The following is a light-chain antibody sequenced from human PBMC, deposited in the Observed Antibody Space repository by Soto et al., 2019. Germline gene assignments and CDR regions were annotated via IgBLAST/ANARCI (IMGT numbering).Light chain of an antibody. V-gene: IGLV2-8*01. Sequence: QSALAQPPSASGSPGQSVTIPCTGTSSDVGGYDHVSWYQQHPGKAPKLMIYEVTKRPAGVPDRFSGSKSGNTASLTVSALQPEDEADYYCSSYTDRKTLVFGTGTKVT. CDR2: EVT. CDR3: SSYTDRKTLV. J-gene: IGLJ1*01. CDR1: SSDVGGYDH.